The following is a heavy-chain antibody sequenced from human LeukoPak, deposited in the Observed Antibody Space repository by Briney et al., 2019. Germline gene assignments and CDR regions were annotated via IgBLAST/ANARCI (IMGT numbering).Heavy chain of an antibody. J-gene: IGHJ4*02. CDR2: ISSSSSYI. CDR3: ARDYSSSWYDYFDY. D-gene: IGHD6-13*01. CDR1: GFTFSSYS. V-gene: IGHV3-21*01. Sequence: PGGSLRLSCAASGFTFSSYSMNWVRQAPGKGLEWVSSISSSSSYIYYADSVKGRFTISRDNAKNSLYLQMNSLRAEDTAAYYCARDYSSSWYDYFDYWGQGTLVTVSS.